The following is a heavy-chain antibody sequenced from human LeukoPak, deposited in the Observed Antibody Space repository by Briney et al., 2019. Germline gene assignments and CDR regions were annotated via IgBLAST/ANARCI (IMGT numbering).Heavy chain of an antibody. CDR1: GFAFRSYA. Sequence: GGSLRLSCAASGFAFRSYAMSWVRQAPGKGLEWVSAISYSGENTYYADSVKGRFTISRDNSENTVYLQMNSLRAEDTAIYYCAKEYSSDWYKYYFDYWGQGTLVTVSS. V-gene: IGHV3-23*01. J-gene: IGHJ4*02. CDR2: ISYSGENT. CDR3: AKEYSSDWYKYYFDY. D-gene: IGHD6-13*01.